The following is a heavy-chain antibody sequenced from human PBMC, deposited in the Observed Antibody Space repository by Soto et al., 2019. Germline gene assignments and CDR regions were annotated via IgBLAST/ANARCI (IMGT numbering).Heavy chain of an antibody. Sequence: PGESLKISCKGSGYSFTSYWIGWVRQMPGKGLEWMGIIYPGDSDTRYSPSFQGHVTISADKSISTAYLQWSSLKASDTAMYYCARGFYYYYYGMDVWGQGTTVTVSS. V-gene: IGHV5-51*01. D-gene: IGHD3-10*01. CDR1: GYSFTSYW. CDR3: ARGFYYYYYGMDV. CDR2: IYPGDSDT. J-gene: IGHJ6*02.